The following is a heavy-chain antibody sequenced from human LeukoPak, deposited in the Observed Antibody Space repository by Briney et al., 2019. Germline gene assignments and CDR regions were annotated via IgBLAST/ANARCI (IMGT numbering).Heavy chain of an antibody. CDR2: LYSDGNT. D-gene: IGHD1-14*01. Sequence: PGGSLRLSCAASGFTVITNDMTWVRQAPGKGLEWVSVLYSDGNTKYADSVQGRFTISRDNSKNTLYLEMNSLSPDDTAVYYCARGVEPLAANTLAYRGHGTLVTVSS. CDR3: ARGVEPLAANTLAY. V-gene: IGHV3-53*01. J-gene: IGHJ4*01. CDR1: GFTVITND.